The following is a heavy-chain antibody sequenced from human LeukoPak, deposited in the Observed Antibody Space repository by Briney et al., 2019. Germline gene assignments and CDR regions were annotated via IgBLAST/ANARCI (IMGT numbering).Heavy chain of an antibody. CDR3: ARARTPYFDY. D-gene: IGHD2-15*01. CDR1: GYTFTSYY. V-gene: IGHV1-46*01. Sequence: GASVKVSCKASGYTFTSYYMHWVRQAPGQGLEWIGVINPSGGSTSYAQKFQGRVTMTRDTSTSTVYMELSSLRSEDTAVYYCARARTPYFDYWGQGTLVTVSS. J-gene: IGHJ4*02. CDR2: INPSGGST.